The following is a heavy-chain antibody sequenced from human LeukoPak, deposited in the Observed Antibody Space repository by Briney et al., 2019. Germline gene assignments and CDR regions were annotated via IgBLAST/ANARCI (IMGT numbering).Heavy chain of an antibody. J-gene: IGHJ4*02. D-gene: IGHD6-19*01. CDR1: GFSLSTSGMC. CDR3: ARYSSGWYYFDY. CDR2: IDWDDDK. V-gene: IGHV2-70*11. Sequence: ESGPTLVNPTQTLTLTCTFSGFSLSTSGMCVSWIRQPPGKALEWLARIDWDDDKYYSTSLKTRLTISKDTSKNQVVLTMTNMDPVDTATYYCARYSSGWYYFDYWGQGTLVTVSS.